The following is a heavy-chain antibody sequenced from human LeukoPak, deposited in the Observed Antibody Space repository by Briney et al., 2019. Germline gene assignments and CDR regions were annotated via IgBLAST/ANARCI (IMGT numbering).Heavy chain of an antibody. D-gene: IGHD3-3*01. CDR1: GGSFSGYY. V-gene: IGHV4-34*01. CDR3: ARHRGLGYYDFWSGYFRFDP. J-gene: IGHJ5*02. CDR2: INHSGST. Sequence: SETLSLTCAVYGGSFSGYYWSWIRQPPGKGLEWIGEINHSGSTNYNPSLKSRVTISVDTSKNQFSLKLSSVTAADTAVYYCARHRGLGYYDFWSGYFRFDPWGQGTLVTVSS.